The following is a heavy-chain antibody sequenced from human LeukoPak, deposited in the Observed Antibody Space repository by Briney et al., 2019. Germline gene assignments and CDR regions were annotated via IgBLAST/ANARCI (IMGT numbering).Heavy chain of an antibody. Sequence: QTGGSLRLSCAASGFTFSSYAMSWVRQAPGKGLEWVANIKQDGSEKYYVDSVKGRFTISRDNAKNSLYLQMNSLRAEDTAVYYCARAGCSGGSCYRGLYYFDYWGQGTLVTVSS. CDR2: IKQDGSEK. J-gene: IGHJ4*02. V-gene: IGHV3-7*01. CDR1: GFTFSSYA. D-gene: IGHD2-15*01. CDR3: ARAGCSGGSCYRGLYYFDY.